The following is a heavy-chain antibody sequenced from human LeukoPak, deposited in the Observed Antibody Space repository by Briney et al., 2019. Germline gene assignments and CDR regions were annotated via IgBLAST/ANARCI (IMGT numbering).Heavy chain of an antibody. CDR2: VYSTGIT. V-gene: IGHV4-61*02. Sequence: PSETLSLTCTVSGGSISSGSYFWSWIRQPAGKGLEWIGRVYSTGITNYSPSLKSRVTISVDTSKNQFSLKLSSVTAADTAVYYCARRGRVVVTFSWGNWFDPWGQGTLVTVSS. CDR1: GGSISSGSYF. D-gene: IGHD2-21*02. J-gene: IGHJ5*02. CDR3: ARRGRVVVTFSWGNWFDP.